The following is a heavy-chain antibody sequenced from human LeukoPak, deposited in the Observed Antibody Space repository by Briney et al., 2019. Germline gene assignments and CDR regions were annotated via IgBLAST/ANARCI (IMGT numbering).Heavy chain of an antibody. CDR3: ARITLGGYFDY. CDR2: IFSSDEK. J-gene: IGHJ4*02. CDR1: GFSLSNARGG. V-gene: IGHV2-26*01. Sequence: ESGPVLVKATETLTLTCTVSGFSLSNARGGVSCSRQPPGKALEWLAYIFSSDEKSYSTSLRSRLTISKDTSKSQMVLTMTNMDPVDTDTYYCARITLGGYFDYWGQGTLVTVSS. D-gene: IGHD3-16*01.